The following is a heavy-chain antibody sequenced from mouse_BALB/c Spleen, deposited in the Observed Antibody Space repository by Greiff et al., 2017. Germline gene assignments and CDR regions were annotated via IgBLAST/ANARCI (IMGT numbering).Heavy chain of an antibody. CDR1: GYSITSDYA. CDR3: ARWTGTWDY. V-gene: IGHV3-2*02. Sequence: EVKLQESGPGLVKPSQSLSLTCTVTGYSITSDYAWNWIRQFPGNKLEWMGYISYSGSTSYNPSLKSRISITRDTSKNQFFLQLNSVTTEDTATYYCARWTGTWDYWGQGTTLTVSS. CDR2: ISYSGST. D-gene: IGHD4-1*01. J-gene: IGHJ2*01.